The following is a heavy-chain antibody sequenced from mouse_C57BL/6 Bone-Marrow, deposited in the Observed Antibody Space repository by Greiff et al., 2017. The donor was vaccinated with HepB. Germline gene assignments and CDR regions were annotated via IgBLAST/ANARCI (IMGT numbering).Heavy chain of an antibody. D-gene: IGHD2-5*01. CDR2: SRNKANDYTT. CDR1: GFTFSDFY. V-gene: IGHV7-1*01. Sequence: EVKLVESGGGLVQSGRSLRLSCATSGFTFSDFYMEWVRQAPGQGLEWIAASRNKANDYTTEYSASVKGRFIVSRDTSQSILYLQMNALRAEDTAIYYCARDAHYSNFYYFDYWGQGTTLTVSS. CDR3: ARDAHYSNFYYFDY. J-gene: IGHJ2*01.